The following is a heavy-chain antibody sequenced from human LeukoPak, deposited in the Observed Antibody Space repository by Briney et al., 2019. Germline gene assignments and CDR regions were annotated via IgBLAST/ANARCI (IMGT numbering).Heavy chain of an antibody. CDR3: ARGFSLTNGDWFDP. V-gene: IGHV4-30-2*01. CDR2: IYHSGST. Sequence: PSETLSLTCAVSGGSISSGGYSWSWIRQPPGKGLEWIGYIYHSGSTYYNPSLKSRVTISVDTSKNQFSLKLSSVTAADTAVYYCARGFSLTNGDWFDPWGQGTLVTVSS. J-gene: IGHJ5*02. D-gene: IGHD2-8*01. CDR1: GGSISSGGYS.